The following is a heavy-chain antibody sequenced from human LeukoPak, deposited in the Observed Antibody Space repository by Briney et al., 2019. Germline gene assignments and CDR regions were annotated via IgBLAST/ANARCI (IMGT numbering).Heavy chain of an antibody. CDR1: GYTFTSYY. Sequence: ASVKVSCKASGYTFTSYYMHWVRQAPGQGLEWMGWISAYNGNTNYAQKLQGRVTMTTDTSTSTAYMELRSLRSDDTAVYYCARVRDYYDSSGYLNDYWGQGTLVTVSS. CDR2: ISAYNGNT. D-gene: IGHD3-22*01. V-gene: IGHV1-18*04. J-gene: IGHJ4*02. CDR3: ARVRDYYDSSGYLNDY.